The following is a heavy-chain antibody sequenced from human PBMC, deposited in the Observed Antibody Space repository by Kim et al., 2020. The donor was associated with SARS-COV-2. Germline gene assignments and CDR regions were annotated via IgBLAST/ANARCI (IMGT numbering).Heavy chain of an antibody. V-gene: IGHV3-11*06. J-gene: IGHJ6*02. D-gene: IGHD2-15*01. CDR3: ARVGYCSDGSCYGMDV. Sequence: SVRGRITTSRDNAKKSLYLQMDSLREEDTAVYYCARVGYCSDGSCYGMDVWGQGTTVTVSS.